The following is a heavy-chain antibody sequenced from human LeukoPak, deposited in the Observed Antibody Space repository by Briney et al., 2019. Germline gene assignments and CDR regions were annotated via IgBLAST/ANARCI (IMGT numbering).Heavy chain of an antibody. CDR1: GFTFSSYA. CDR2: ISSNGGST. Sequence: PGGSLRLSCAASGFTFSSYAMHWVRQAPGKGLKYVSAISSNGGSTYYANSVKGRFTISRDNSKNTLYLQMGSLRAEDMAVYYCARGRPRAYCGGDCYSSGVDYWGQGTLVTVSS. D-gene: IGHD2-21*01. J-gene: IGHJ4*02. CDR3: ARGRPRAYCGGDCYSSGVDY. V-gene: IGHV3-64*01.